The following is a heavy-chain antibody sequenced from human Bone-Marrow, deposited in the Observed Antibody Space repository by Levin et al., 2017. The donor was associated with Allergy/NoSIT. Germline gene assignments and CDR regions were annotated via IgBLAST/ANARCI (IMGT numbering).Heavy chain of an antibody. CDR3: ARQDYQLHSGAYFDY. V-gene: IGHV2-5*02. J-gene: IGHJ4*02. CDR2: IYWDDDK. CDR1: GFSLSTDGVG. Sequence: QTLSLTCTFSGFSLSTDGVGVGWIRQPPGRALEWLALIYWDDDKLYSPSLKSRLTITKDTAKNQVVLTMTNMDPVDTATYYCARQDYQLHSGAYFDYWGQGTLVTVSS. D-gene: IGHD2-2*01.